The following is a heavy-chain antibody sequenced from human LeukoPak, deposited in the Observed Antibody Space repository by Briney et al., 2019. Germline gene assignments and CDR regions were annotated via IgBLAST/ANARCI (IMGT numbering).Heavy chain of an antibody. CDR3: ARDVDRRDDP. D-gene: IGHD3-9*01. CDR2: MNQDGNEK. V-gene: IGHV3-7*01. Sequence: PGGSLRLSCAASGFIFSDFWMTWVRQAPGKGLEWVANMNQDGNEKRYVDSVKGRFTISRDNAKNLLFLQMNNMRVEDTGVYYCARDVDRRDDPWGQGILATVSS. CDR1: GFIFSDFW. J-gene: IGHJ5*02.